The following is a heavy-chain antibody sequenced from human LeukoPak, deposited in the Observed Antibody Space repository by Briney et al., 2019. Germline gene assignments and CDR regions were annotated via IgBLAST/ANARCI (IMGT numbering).Heavy chain of an antibody. CDR1: GGSISPYY. D-gene: IGHD6-13*01. CDR2: IYYSGST. J-gene: IGHJ6*02. CDR3: ARTSVAAAGPYGMDV. Sequence: KPSETLSLTCIVSGGSISPYYWGWIRQPPGKGLEWIGSIYYSGSTYYNPSLKSRVTISVDTSKNQFSLKLSSVTAADTAVYYCARTSVAAAGPYGMDVWGQGTTVTVSS. V-gene: IGHV4-39*01.